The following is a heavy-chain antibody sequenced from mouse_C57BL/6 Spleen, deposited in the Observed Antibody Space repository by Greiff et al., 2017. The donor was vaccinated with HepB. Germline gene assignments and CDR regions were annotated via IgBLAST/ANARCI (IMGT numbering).Heavy chain of an antibody. CDR2: IYPGDGDT. J-gene: IGHJ4*01. D-gene: IGHD3-2*02. CDR1: GYAFSSYW. CDR3: ARSGGSDAMDY. Sequence: VQLVESGAELVKPGASVKISCKASGYAFSSYWMNWVKQRPGKGLEWIGQIYPGDGDTNYNGKFKGKATLTADKSSSTAYMQLSSLTSEDSAVYFCARSGGSDAMDYWGQGTSVTVSS. V-gene: IGHV1-80*01.